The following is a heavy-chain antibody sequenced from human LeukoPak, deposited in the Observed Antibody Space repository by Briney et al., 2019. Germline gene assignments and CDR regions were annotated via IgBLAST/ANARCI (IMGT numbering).Heavy chain of an antibody. J-gene: IGHJ6*03. CDR1: GFTVSSNY. CDR2: INHSGST. D-gene: IGHD4-11*01. Sequence: PGGSLRLSCAASGFTVSSNYMSWVRQPPGKGLEWIGEINHSGSTNYNPSLKSRVTISVDTSKNQFSLKLSSVTAADTAVYYCARGTTVTNHYYYYYMDVWGKGTTVTVSS. V-gene: IGHV4-34*01. CDR3: ARGTTVTNHYYYYYMDV.